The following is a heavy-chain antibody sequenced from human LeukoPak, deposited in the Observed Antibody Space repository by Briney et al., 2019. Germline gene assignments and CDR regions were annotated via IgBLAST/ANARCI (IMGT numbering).Heavy chain of an antibody. V-gene: IGHV1-69*05. CDR3: ARGMVRGVPGPYFDY. Sequence: VAPVKVSCKASGGTFSSYAISWVRQAPGQGLEWMGGIIPIFGTANYAQKFQGRVTITTDESTSTAYMELSSLRSEDTAVYYCARGMVRGVPGPYFDYWGQGTLVTVSS. CDR1: GGTFSSYA. D-gene: IGHD3-10*01. CDR2: IIPIFGTA. J-gene: IGHJ4*02.